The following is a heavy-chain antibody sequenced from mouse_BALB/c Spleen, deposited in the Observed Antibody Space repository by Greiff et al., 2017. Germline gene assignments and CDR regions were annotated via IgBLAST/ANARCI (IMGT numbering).Heavy chain of an antibody. J-gene: IGHJ4*01. CDR3: TRSGSSGGDY. Sequence: VQLQQSGTVLARPGASVKMSCKASGYTFTSYWMHWVKQRPGQGLEWIGAIYPGNSDTSYNQKFKGKAKLTAVTSTSTAYMELSSLTNEDSAVYYCTRSGSSGGDYWGQGTSVTVSS. D-gene: IGHD3-1*01. V-gene: IGHV1-5*01. CDR1: GYTFTSYW. CDR2: IYPGNSDT.